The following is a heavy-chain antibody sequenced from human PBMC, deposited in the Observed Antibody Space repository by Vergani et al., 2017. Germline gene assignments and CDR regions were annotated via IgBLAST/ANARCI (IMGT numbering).Heavy chain of an antibody. Sequence: QVQLVESGGGVVQPGRSLRFSCAASGITSNQYGMHWVRQAPVKGLEWVAVTWYDVNNKQYADSVKGRFTISRDNSKSTMYLKMNSLRDEDTGVYYCARDLRLLYNRFDPWGQGTLVTVSS. CDR3: ARDLRLLYNRFDP. V-gene: IGHV3-33*01. J-gene: IGHJ5*02. CDR1: GITSNQYG. CDR2: TWYDVNNK. D-gene: IGHD1-14*01.